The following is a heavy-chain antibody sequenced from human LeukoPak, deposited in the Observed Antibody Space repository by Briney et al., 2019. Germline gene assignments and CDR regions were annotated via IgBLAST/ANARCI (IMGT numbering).Heavy chain of an antibody. V-gene: IGHV3-11*06. CDR2: ISSSSSYI. CDR3: AKGYSGYDVFDY. Sequence: GGSLRLSCAASGFTFSDHYMSWIRQAPGKGLEWVSSISSSSSYIYYADSVKGRFTISRDNAKNSLYLQMNSLRAEDTAVYYCAKGYSGYDVFDYWGQGTLVTVSS. D-gene: IGHD5-12*01. CDR1: GFTFSDHY. J-gene: IGHJ4*02.